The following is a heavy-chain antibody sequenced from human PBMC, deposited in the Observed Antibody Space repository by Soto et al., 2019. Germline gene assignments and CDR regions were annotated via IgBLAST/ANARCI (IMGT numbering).Heavy chain of an antibody. J-gene: IGHJ5*02. Sequence: QVQLQQWGAGLLKPSETLSLTCAVYGGSFSGYYWSWIRQPPGKGLEWIGEINHSGSTNYNPSLKSRVTISVDTSKIQFSLKLSSVTAADTAVYYCARGRVFYDFWSGYYRNWFDPWGQGTLVTVSS. CDR2: INHSGST. V-gene: IGHV4-34*01. CDR1: GGSFSGYY. D-gene: IGHD3-3*01. CDR3: ARGRVFYDFWSGYYRNWFDP.